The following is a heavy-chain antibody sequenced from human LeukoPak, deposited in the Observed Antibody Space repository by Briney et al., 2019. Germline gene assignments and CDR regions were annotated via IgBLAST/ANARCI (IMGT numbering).Heavy chain of an antibody. CDR3: ARGPYGIVDY. J-gene: IGHJ4*02. CDR2: INHSGST. D-gene: IGHD3-10*01. CDR1: GGPFSGYY. V-gene: IGHV4-34*01. Sequence: SETLSLTCAVDGGPFSGYYWSWIRQPPGKGLEWIGEINHSGSTNYNPSLKSRVTISVDTSKNQFSLKLSSVTAADTAVYYCARGPYGIVDYWGQGTLVTVSS.